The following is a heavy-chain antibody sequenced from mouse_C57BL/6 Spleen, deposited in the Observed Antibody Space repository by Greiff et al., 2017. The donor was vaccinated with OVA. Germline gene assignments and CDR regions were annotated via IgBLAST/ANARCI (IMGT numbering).Heavy chain of an antibody. J-gene: IGHJ2*01. CDR3: AREGDDYGDFDY. D-gene: IGHD2-4*01. Sequence: DVKLVESGGGLVKPGGSLKLSCAASGFTFSSYAMSWVRQTPEKRLEWVATISDGGSYTYYPDNVKGRFTISRDNAKNNLYLQMSHLKSEDTAMYYCAREGDDYGDFDYWGQGTTLTVSS. CDR2: ISDGGSYT. V-gene: IGHV5-4*01. CDR1: GFTFSSYA.